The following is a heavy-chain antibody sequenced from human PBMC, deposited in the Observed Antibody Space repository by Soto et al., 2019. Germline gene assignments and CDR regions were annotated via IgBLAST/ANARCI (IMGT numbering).Heavy chain of an antibody. CDR1: GFSFSSYA. CDR2: LSSSGDRT. Sequence: GGSLRLSCTASGFSFSSYAMRWVRQAPGKGLEWVSGLSSSGDRTYYADSVKGRFTISRDNSKNTLYLQMNSMRVENAAVYYCANGGVAFDFDCWGQGTLVTVSS. CDR3: ANGGVAFDFDC. V-gene: IGHV3-23*01. J-gene: IGHJ4*02. D-gene: IGHD1-26*01.